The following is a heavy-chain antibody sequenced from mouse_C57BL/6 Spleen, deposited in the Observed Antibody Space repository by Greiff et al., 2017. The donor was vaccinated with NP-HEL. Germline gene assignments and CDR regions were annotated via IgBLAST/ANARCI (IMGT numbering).Heavy chain of an antibody. V-gene: IGHV2-2*01. D-gene: IGHD3-2*02. CDR2: IWSGGST. Sequence: QVQLKESGPGLVQPSQCLTITCTVSGFSLTSYGVHWVRQSPGKGLEWLGVIWSGGSTDYNAAFISRLSISKYNSKGQVFFKMNSLQADDTAIYYCARKGGSSGQFAYWGQGTLVTVSA. CDR3: ARKGGSSGQFAY. CDR1: GFSLTSYG. J-gene: IGHJ3*01.